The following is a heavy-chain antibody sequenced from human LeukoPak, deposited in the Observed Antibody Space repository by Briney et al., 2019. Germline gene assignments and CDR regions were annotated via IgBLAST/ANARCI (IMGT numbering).Heavy chain of an antibody. CDR3: ARDPDSSGWSSKDY. D-gene: IGHD6-19*01. Sequence: TGGSLRLSCAASGFTFSRYWMHWVRQAPGKGLVWVSRINSDGSSITYADSVKGRFTISRDNAKNTLYLQMNSLRAEDTAVYYCARDPDSSGWSSKDYWGQGILVTASS. J-gene: IGHJ4*02. V-gene: IGHV3-74*01. CDR1: GFTFSRYW. CDR2: INSDGSSI.